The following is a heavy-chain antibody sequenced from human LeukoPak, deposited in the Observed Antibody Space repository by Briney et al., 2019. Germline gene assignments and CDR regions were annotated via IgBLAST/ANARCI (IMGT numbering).Heavy chain of an antibody. CDR1: GGSFSGYY. CDR3: ASGYGSGSPQSYYYYYMDV. J-gene: IGHJ6*03. Sequence: PSETLSLTCAVYGGSFSGYYWSWIRQPPGKGLEWIGEINHSGSTNYNPSLKSRVTISVDTSKNQFSLKLSSVTAADTAVYYCASGYGSGSPQSYYYYYMDVWGKGTTVTISS. D-gene: IGHD3-10*01. CDR2: INHSGST. V-gene: IGHV4-34*01.